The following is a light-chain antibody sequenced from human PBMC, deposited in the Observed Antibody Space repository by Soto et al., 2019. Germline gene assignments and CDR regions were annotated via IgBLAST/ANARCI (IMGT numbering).Light chain of an antibody. CDR1: QSISSW. J-gene: IGKJ1*01. V-gene: IGKV1-5*03. CDR2: KAS. Sequence: DIHMTQSPSTLSASVGDRVTITCRASQSISSWLAWYQQKPGKAPKLLIYKASSLESGVPSRFSGSGSGTEFTLTISSLQPDDFATYYCQQYNSYPWTSGQGTKLDIK. CDR3: QQYNSYPWT.